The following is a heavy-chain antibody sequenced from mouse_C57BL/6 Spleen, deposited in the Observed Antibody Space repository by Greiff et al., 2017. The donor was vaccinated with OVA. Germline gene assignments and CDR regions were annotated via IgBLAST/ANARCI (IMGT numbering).Heavy chain of an antibody. CDR1: GYTFTSYW. J-gene: IGHJ3*01. V-gene: IGHV1-52*01. Sequence: QVQLKQPGAELVRPGSSVKLSCKASGYTFTSYWMHWVKQRPIQGLEWIGNIDPSDSETQYNQKFKDKATLTVDKSSSTAYMQLSSLTSEDSAVXYCARNYGNYVAWFAYWGQGTLVTVSA. D-gene: IGHD2-1*01. CDR3: ARNYGNYVAWFAY. CDR2: IDPSDSET.